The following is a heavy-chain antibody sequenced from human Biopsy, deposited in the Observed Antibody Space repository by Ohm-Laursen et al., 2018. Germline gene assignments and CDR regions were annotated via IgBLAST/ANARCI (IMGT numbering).Heavy chain of an antibody. D-gene: IGHD1-1*01. CDR3: AKDVRVKVQLDGMDV. CDR1: GFTFDDYA. CDR2: ISWHSGSR. V-gene: IGHV3-9*01. J-gene: IGHJ6*02. Sequence: SLRLSCAASGFTFDDYAMHWVRQAPGKGLEWVSGISWHSGSRGYADSVKGRFTISRDNAKKLLYLQMNSLRAEDTALYYCAKDVRVKVQLDGMDVWGQGTTVTDSS.